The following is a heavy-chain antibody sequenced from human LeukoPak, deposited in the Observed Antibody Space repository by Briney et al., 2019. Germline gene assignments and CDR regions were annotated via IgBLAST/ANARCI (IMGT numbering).Heavy chain of an antibody. CDR1: GGSISSYY. V-gene: IGHV4-4*07. J-gene: IGHJ4*02. CDR2: IYTSGST. CDR3: ARELTYYYGSGSYEPLED. Sequence: WETLSLTCSVSGGSISSYYWSWIRQPAGKGLEWIGRIYTSGSTNYNPSLTSRVTISVDKSKNQFSLKLSSVTAADTAVYYCARELTYYYGSGSYEPLEDWGQGTLVTVSS. D-gene: IGHD3-10*01.